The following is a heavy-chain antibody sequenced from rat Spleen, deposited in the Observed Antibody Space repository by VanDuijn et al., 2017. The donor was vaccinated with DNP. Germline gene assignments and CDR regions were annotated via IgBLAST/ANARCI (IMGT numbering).Heavy chain of an antibody. V-gene: IGHV1-43*01. J-gene: IGHJ2*01. D-gene: IGHD1-10*01. CDR1: GYTFTGSY. CDR2: INTGGGGT. Sequence: QVQLQQSGAELAKSGSSVKIACKASGYTFTGSYIGWIKQTTGQGLEYIGYINTGGGGTNYNEKFKGKATLTVDRSSSTAFMQVSSLTPDDSAVYYCARHRIYNNLFDHWGQGVMVTVSS. CDR3: ARHRIYNNLFDH.